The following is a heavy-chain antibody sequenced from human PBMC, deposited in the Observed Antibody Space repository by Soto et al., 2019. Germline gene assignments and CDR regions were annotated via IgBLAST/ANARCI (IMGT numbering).Heavy chain of an antibody. Sequence: HPGGSLRLSCAASGFTFNKYDMSWVRQAPGKGLEWVSTISGSGGSTYYADSVKGRFTISRDNSKNTLYLQMNSLRAEDTAIYYCAKDQVFGSGSYLEPAFDYWGQGTLVTVSS. CDR2: ISGSGGST. D-gene: IGHD3-10*01. CDR3: AKDQVFGSGSYLEPAFDY. CDR1: GFTFNKYD. J-gene: IGHJ4*02. V-gene: IGHV3-23*01.